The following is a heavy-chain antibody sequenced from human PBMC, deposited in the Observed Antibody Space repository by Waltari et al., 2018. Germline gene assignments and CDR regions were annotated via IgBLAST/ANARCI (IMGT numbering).Heavy chain of an antibody. V-gene: IGHV4-34*01. CDR3: ATGVRAAWELLGF. Sequence: QVRLQQWGAGLLKPSETLSLTCAVYGAPFSDYFWTWIRQPPGKGLEWIGEINHSGLNNYNPSLKGRATMSVDTSTNQVSLSLNSVTVADTAVYYCATGVRAAWELLGFWSQGTLVSISS. J-gene: IGHJ1*01. CDR1: GAPFSDYF. D-gene: IGHD1-26*01. CDR2: INHSGLN.